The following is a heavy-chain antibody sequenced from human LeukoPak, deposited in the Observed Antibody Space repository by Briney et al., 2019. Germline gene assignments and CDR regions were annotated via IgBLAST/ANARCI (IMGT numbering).Heavy chain of an antibody. V-gene: IGHV1-69*02. CDR3: ARANVVPAGDFDY. Sequence: ASVKVSCKASGGTFSSYTISWVRQAPGQGLEWMGRIIPILGIANYAQKFQGRVTITADKSTSTAYMELSSLRSEDTAMYYCARANVVPAGDFDYWGQGTLVTVSS. CDR1: GGTFSSYT. CDR2: IIPILGIA. J-gene: IGHJ4*02. D-gene: IGHD2-2*01.